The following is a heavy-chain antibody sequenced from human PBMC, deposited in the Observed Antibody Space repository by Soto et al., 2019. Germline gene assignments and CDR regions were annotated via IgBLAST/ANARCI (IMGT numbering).Heavy chain of an antibody. Sequence: PSETLSFPCAVYRGSLSGYYWRWIRQPPGKGLQWIGEINHSGSTNYNPSLKSRVTISVDTSRNQFSLKLSSVTAPDTAVYYCATGYNSIPMVRGIYFDYRGQGNLGTVSS. J-gene: IGHJ4*02. V-gene: IGHV4-34*01. CDR1: RGSLSGYY. CDR3: ATGYNSIPMVRGIYFDY. D-gene: IGHD3-10*01. CDR2: INHSGST.